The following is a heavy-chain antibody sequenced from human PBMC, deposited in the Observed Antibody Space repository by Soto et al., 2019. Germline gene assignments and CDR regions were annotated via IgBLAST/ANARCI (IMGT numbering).Heavy chain of an antibody. V-gene: IGHV3-23*01. J-gene: IGHJ4*02. Sequence: GGSLRLSCAASGFTFNRYTMIWVRQAPGKGLEWVSGISSGGGSTYYADSVKGRFSISRDNPKDTLFLQMDSLRADDTAIYYCAKDQRGSGWPFDSWGQGTLVTVSS. CDR1: GFTFNRYT. CDR3: AKDQRGSGWPFDS. D-gene: IGHD6-19*01. CDR2: ISSGGGST.